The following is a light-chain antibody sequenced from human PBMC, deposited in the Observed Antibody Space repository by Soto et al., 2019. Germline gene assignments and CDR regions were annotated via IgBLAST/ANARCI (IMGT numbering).Light chain of an antibody. Sequence: DIQMTQSPSSLSASVGDRVTITCRASQSISSYLNWYQQKPGKAPKLLIYAASSLQSGVPSRFSGSGSGTDFTLTISSLQPEDFATYYCQQSYSTPQMYTFSQGTKLEIK. CDR2: AAS. CDR1: QSISSY. J-gene: IGKJ2*01. CDR3: QQSYSTPQMYT. V-gene: IGKV1-39*01.